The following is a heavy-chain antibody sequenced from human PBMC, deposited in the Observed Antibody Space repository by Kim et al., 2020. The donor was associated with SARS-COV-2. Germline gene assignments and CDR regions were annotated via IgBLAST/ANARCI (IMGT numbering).Heavy chain of an antibody. J-gene: IGHJ4*02. CDR2: ISGDGTET. CDR1: AFTFRNHA. Sequence: GGSLRLSCAASAFTFRNHAMTWVRQAPGKGPEWVSTISGDGTETFYADSVSGRFTISRDNYKNTLFLQMNNLRAEDTAEYYCARGGHYSFWDHWGQGTLVTVSS. D-gene: IGHD3-3*01. CDR3: ARGGHYSFWDH. V-gene: IGHV3-23*01.